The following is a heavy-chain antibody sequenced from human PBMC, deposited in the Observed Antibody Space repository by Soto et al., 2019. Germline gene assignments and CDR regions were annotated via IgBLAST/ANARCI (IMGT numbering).Heavy chain of an antibody. D-gene: IGHD3-9*01. V-gene: IGHV1-69*13. J-gene: IGHJ3*02. Sequence: GASVKVSCKASGGTFSSYAISWLRQAPGQGLEWMGGIIPIFGTANYAQKFQGRVTITADESTSTAYMELSSLRSEDTAVYYCARPTYDILTGRHAFDIWGQGTMVTVSS. CDR1: GGTFSSYA. CDR3: ARPTYDILTGRHAFDI. CDR2: IIPIFGTA.